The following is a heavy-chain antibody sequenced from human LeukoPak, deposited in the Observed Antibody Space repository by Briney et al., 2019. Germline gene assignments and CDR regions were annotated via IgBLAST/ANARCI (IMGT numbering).Heavy chain of an antibody. V-gene: IGHV3-33*01. CDR3: ARDPYSGSYPPPYFDY. CDR1: GFTFSSYG. CDR2: IWYDGSNK. Sequence: GGSLRLSCAASGFTFSSYGMHWVRQAPGKGLEWVAVIWYDGSNKYYADSVKGRFTISRDNSKNTLDLQMNSLRAEDTAVYYCARDPYSGSYPPPYFDYWGQGTLSTVS. D-gene: IGHD1-26*01. J-gene: IGHJ4*02.